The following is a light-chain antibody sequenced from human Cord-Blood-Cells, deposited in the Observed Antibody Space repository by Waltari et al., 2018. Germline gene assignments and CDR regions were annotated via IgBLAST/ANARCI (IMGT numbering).Light chain of an antibody. Sequence: EIVLTQSPATLSLSPGERATLSCRASQSVSSYLAWYQQKPVQSPRRLIYDASNRATGVPARFSGSGSGTDFTLTISSLEPEDFAVYYCQQRSNWPLTFGGGTKVEIK. CDR3: QQRSNWPLT. V-gene: IGKV3-11*01. J-gene: IGKJ4*01. CDR2: DAS. CDR1: QSVSSY.